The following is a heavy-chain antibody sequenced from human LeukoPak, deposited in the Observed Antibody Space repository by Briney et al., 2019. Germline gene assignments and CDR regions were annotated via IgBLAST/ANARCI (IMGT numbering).Heavy chain of an antibody. V-gene: IGHV4-31*01. CDR2: IYYSGST. Sequence: PSETLSLTCTVSGGSLSSGAYYWSWIRQHPGRGLEWIGYIYYSGSTYYNPSLKSPATISVDTSKKQFSLKRSSVTAADTAVYYCARGTNYYDSSGLVDYWGQGTLVTVSS. CDR1: GGSLSSGAYY. D-gene: IGHD3-22*01. CDR3: ARGTNYYDSSGLVDY. J-gene: IGHJ4*02.